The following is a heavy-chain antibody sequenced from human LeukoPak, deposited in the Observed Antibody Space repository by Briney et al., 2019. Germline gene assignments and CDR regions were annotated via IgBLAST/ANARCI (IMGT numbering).Heavy chain of an antibody. CDR3: AKVPYGSGSWYY. J-gene: IGHJ4*02. CDR2: ISSSGSTI. V-gene: IGHV3-48*03. Sequence: GGSLRLSCAASGFTFSSYEMNWVRQAPGKGLEWVSYISSSGSTIYYADSVKGRFTISRDNAKNSLYLQMNSLRAEDTAVYYCAKVPYGSGSWYYWGQGTLVTVSS. CDR1: GFTFSSYE. D-gene: IGHD3-10*01.